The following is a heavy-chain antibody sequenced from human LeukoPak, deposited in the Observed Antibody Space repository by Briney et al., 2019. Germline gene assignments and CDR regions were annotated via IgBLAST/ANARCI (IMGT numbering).Heavy chain of an antibody. D-gene: IGHD3-10*01. CDR3: ARVLGYGSGSCVDY. J-gene: IGHJ4*02. CDR2: ISHSGTT. CDR1: GYSISSGYY. V-gene: IGHV4-38-2*02. Sequence: SETLSLTCTVSGYSISSGYYWTWIRQPPGKELAWIGTISHSGTTYYNPSRKSRVTISVDTSKNQFSLRLTSVTAADTAVYYCARVLGYGSGSCVDYWGQGTLVTVSS.